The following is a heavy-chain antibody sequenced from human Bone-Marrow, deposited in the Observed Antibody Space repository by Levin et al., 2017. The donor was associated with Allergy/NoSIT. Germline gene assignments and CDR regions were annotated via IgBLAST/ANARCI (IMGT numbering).Heavy chain of an antibody. CDR3: ARGAYYYNSGSYPKESYFDF. V-gene: IGHV3-7*04. CDR2: IKQDGTEK. J-gene: IGHJ4*02. CDR1: GFTFISYW. Sequence: GESLKISCTASGFTFISYWMSWVRQAPGKGLEWVANIKQDGTEKYYVDSVKGRFTISRDKSLYLQMNSLRAEDTAVYYCARGAYYYNSGSYPKESYFDFWGQGTLVTVSS. D-gene: IGHD3-10*01.